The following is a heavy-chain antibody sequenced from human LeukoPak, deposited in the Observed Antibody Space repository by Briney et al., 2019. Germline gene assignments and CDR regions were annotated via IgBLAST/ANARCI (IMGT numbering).Heavy chain of an antibody. CDR3: ARGLGWDIVATIIGDY. CDR1: GYTFTSYG. J-gene: IGHJ4*02. V-gene: IGHV1-18*01. D-gene: IGHD5-12*01. Sequence: WASVKVSCKASGYTFTSYGISWVRQAPGQGLEWVGWISAYNGNTNYAQKLQGRVTMTTDTSTSTAYMELRSLRSDDTAVYYRARGLGWDIVATIIGDYWGQGTLVTVSS. CDR2: ISAYNGNT.